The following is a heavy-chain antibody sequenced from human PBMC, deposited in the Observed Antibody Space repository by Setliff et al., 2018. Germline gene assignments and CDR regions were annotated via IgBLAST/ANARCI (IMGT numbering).Heavy chain of an antibody. Sequence: SVKVSCKASGATFSSHGISWVRQAPGQGLEWMGGTIPMFGTTEYAQKFQGSLTIITDESTNTAFMQLSSLRSDDTAVYYCVREGVDSRSSTDYRYYMDVWGKGTTVTVSS. D-gene: IGHD3-22*01. CDR2: TIPMFGTT. CDR1: GATFSSHG. J-gene: IGHJ6*03. CDR3: VREGVDSRSSTDYRYYMDV. V-gene: IGHV1-69*05.